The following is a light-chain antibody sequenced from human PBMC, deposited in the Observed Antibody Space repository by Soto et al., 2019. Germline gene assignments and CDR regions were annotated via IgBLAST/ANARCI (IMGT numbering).Light chain of an antibody. CDR3: QQYNNWPPTT. V-gene: IGKV3-15*01. CDR1: QSVSSN. J-gene: IGKJ1*01. CDR2: GAS. Sequence: IVMTQSPATLSVSPGERATLSCRASQSVSSNVAWYQQIPGQTPRLLIYGASTRATGIPVRFSGSGSGTEFTLTISSLQSEDFAVYYCQQYNNWPPTTFGQGTKVDIK.